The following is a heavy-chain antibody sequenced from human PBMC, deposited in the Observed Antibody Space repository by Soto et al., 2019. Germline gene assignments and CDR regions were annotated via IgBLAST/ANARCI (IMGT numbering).Heavy chain of an antibody. D-gene: IGHD2-2*02. Sequence: QVQLQQWGAGLLKPSETLSLTCAVYGGSFSGYYWSWIRQPPGKGLEWIGEINHSGSTNYNPSLQSRVTISVDTPKNQSSLMLISGTAADTAVYYCARGRGVLVPAAISSGCSGGSCYFDYWGQGTLVTVSS. CDR3: ARGRGVLVPAAISSGCSGGSCYFDY. CDR1: GGSFSGYY. V-gene: IGHV4-34*01. J-gene: IGHJ4*02. CDR2: INHSGST.